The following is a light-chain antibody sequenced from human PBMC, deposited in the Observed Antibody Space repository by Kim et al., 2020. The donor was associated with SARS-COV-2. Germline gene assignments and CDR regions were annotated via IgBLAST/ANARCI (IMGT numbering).Light chain of an antibody. CDR2: RDS. J-gene: IGLJ3*02. Sequence: SYELTQPLSVSVALGQTARITCAGNNIGSKNVHWYQQKPGQAPVLVIYRDSKRPSGIPERFSGSNSGNTATLTISRAQAGDEADYYCQVWDSSTAVFGGGTQLTVL. CDR3: QVWDSSTAV. V-gene: IGLV3-9*01. CDR1: NIGSKN.